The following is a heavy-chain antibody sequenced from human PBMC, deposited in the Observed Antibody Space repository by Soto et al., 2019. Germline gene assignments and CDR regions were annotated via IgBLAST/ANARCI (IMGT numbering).Heavy chain of an antibody. CDR1: EFSFSSYV. D-gene: IGHD3-16*01. Sequence: EVQLLESGGGLVQPGGSLRLSCAASEFSFSSYVMSWVRQAPGKGLEWVSALNGGGGTTYYADSVKGRFTISRDNSKNTLYLQMNRLRAEDTAIYYCAKEDWGASRSDDAFDIWGQGTMVSVSS. V-gene: IGHV3-23*01. CDR2: LNGGGGTT. CDR3: AKEDWGASRSDDAFDI. J-gene: IGHJ3*02.